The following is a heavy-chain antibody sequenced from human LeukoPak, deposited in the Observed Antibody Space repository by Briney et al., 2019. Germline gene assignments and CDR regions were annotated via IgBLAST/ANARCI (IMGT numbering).Heavy chain of an antibody. Sequence: GGSLRLSCAASGFTFSSNWMHWVRQAPGKGLVWVSRSNEDGSTTNYADSVKGRFTISRDNSKNTLYLQMNSLRAEDTAVYYCATDISLAGPGYWGQGTLVTVSS. D-gene: IGHD6-19*01. CDR1: GFTFSSNW. CDR2: SNEDGSTT. J-gene: IGHJ4*02. CDR3: ATDISLAGPGY. V-gene: IGHV3-74*01.